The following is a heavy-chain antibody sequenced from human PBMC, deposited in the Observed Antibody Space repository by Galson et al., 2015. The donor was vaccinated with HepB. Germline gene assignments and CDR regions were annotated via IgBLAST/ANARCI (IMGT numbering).Heavy chain of an antibody. J-gene: IGHJ3*02. Sequence: SLRLSCAASGFTFSDYYMSWIRQAPGKGLEWVSYISSSSSYTNYADSVKGRFTISRDNAKNSLYLQMNSLRAEDTAVYYCARDLGQQLTRGAVDIWGRGTMVNVSS. CDR1: GFTFSDYY. D-gene: IGHD6-13*01. CDR3: ARDLGQQLTRGAVDI. CDR2: ISSSSSYT. V-gene: IGHV3-11*06.